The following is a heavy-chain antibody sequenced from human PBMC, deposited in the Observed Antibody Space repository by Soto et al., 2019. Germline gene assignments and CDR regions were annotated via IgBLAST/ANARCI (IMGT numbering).Heavy chain of an antibody. CDR2: INHSGST. J-gene: IGHJ4*02. CDR3: ARGRYNWNY. CDR1: GGSFSGYY. Sequence: SETLSLTCAVYGGSFSGYYWSWIRQPPGKGLEWIGEINHSGSTNYNPSLKSRVTISVDTSKNQFSLKLSSVTAADTAVYYCARGRYNWNYWGQGTLVTVSS. D-gene: IGHD1-20*01. V-gene: IGHV4-34*01.